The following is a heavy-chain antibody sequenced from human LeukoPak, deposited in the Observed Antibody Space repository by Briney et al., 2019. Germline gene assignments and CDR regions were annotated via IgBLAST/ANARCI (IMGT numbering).Heavy chain of an antibody. D-gene: IGHD6-6*01. V-gene: IGHV1-18*01. J-gene: IGHJ4*02. CDR3: ARELWARSSSSIQGY. Sequence: ASVKVSCKASGYTFTSYGISWVRQAPGQGLEWMGWISAYNGNTNYAQKLQGRVTMTTDTSTSTAYMELRSLRSDDTAVYYCARELWARSSSSIQGYRGQGTLVTVSS. CDR1: GYTFTSYG. CDR2: ISAYNGNT.